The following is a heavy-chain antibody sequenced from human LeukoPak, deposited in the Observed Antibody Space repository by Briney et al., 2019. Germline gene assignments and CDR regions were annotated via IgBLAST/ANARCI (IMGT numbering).Heavy chain of an antibody. J-gene: IGHJ4*02. Sequence: GGSLRLSCAASGFTFSSYGMHWVRQAPGKGLVWVSRINSDGSSTNYADSVEGRFTISRDNAKNTLYLQMNSLRAEDTAVYYCARDLSTSWYYFDYWGQGTLVTVSS. CDR2: INSDGSST. CDR3: ARDLSTSWYYFDY. V-gene: IGHV3-74*01. CDR1: GFTFSSYG. D-gene: IGHD6-13*01.